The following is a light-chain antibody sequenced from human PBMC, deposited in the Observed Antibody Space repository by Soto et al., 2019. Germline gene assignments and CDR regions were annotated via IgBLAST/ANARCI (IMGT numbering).Light chain of an antibody. CDR3: QHYNSEGT. V-gene: IGKV1-5*03. CDR2: RAS. Sequence: DIQMTHSPSTLSASIGDRVTITCRASQSISSWLAWYQQKPGKVPKLLIYRASTLESGVPSRFSGSGSGTEFTLTINSLQPDDFATYYCQHYNSEGTFGQGTKVEIK. J-gene: IGKJ1*01. CDR1: QSISSW.